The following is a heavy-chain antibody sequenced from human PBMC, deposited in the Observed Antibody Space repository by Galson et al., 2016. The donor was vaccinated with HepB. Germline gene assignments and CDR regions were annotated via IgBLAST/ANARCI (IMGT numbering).Heavy chain of an antibody. Sequence: CAISGDSVSSNSAAWNWIRQSPSRGLEWLGRTYYRSNWYNDYAVSVKSRIILNSDTSKNQFSLHLFSVTPEDTAVYYCARDRTPQPGTLDYWGQGILVTVPP. D-gene: IGHD1-14*01. CDR2: TYYRSNWYN. CDR3: ARDRTPQPGTLDY. J-gene: IGHJ4*02. CDR1: GDSVSSNSAA. V-gene: IGHV6-1*01.